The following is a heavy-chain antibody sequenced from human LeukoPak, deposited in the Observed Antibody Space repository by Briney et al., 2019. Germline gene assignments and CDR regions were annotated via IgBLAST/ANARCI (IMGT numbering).Heavy chain of an antibody. D-gene: IGHD3-16*01. J-gene: IGHJ4*02. Sequence: PGGSLRLSCAASGFTFSSYAMSWVRQPPGKGLEWIGEINHSGSTNYNPSLKSRVTISVDTSKNQFSLKLSSVTAADTAVYYCARGQAIDPKATFGGEIDYWGQGTLVTVSS. V-gene: IGHV4-34*01. CDR3: ARGQAIDPKATFGGEIDY. CDR1: GFTFSSYA. CDR2: INHSGST.